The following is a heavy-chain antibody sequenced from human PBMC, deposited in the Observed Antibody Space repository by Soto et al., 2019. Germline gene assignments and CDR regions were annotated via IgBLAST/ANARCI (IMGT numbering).Heavy chain of an antibody. V-gene: IGHV3-9*01. CDR2: ISWNSGSI. CDR3: ANMGSYGLKAAAGKDY. J-gene: IGHJ4*02. CDR1: GLTVDDYA. Sequence: PGGSLRIFCAASGLTVDDYAMHWVRQAPGKGLEWVSGISWNSGSIGYADSVKGRFTISRDNAKNSLYLQMNSLRAEDTALYYCANMGSYGLKAAAGKDYWGQGTLVTVSS. D-gene: IGHD6-13*01.